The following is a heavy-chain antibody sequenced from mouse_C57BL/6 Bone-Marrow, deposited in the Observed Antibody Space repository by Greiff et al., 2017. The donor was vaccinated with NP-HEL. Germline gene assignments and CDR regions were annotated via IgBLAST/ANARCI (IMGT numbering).Heavy chain of an antibody. Sequence: VHVKQSGPELVKPGASVKIPCKASGYTFTDYNMDWVKQSHGKSLEWIGDINPNNGGTIYNQKFKGKATLTVDKSSSTAYMELRSLTSDDTAVYYCARYDYDYYAMDYWGQGTSVTVSS. CDR2: INPNNGGT. D-gene: IGHD2-4*01. CDR1: GYTFTDYN. CDR3: ARYDYDYYAMDY. J-gene: IGHJ4*01. V-gene: IGHV1-18*01.